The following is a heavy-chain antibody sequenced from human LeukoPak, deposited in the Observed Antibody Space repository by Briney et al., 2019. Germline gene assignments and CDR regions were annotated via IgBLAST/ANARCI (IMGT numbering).Heavy chain of an antibody. Sequence: GASVKVSCRASGYIFTDYYLNWVRQAPGQGLEWMAWINTKSGATNYAQKFQGRVTMTTDTSTSTAYMELRSLRSDDTAVYYCARRGLDYYGSGSYYLWGQGTLVTVSS. CDR2: INTKSGAT. CDR1: GYIFTDYY. D-gene: IGHD3-10*01. V-gene: IGHV1-2*02. J-gene: IGHJ4*02. CDR3: ARRGLDYYGSGSYYL.